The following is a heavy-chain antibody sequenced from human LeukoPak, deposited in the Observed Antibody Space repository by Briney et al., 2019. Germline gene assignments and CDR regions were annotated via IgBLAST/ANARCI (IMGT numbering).Heavy chain of an antibody. D-gene: IGHD2-2*01. CDR2: ISAYNGNT. CDR3: ARDLASSTSQYYYYGMGV. V-gene: IGHV1-18*01. Sequence: ASVKVSCKASGYTFTSYGISWVRQAPGQGLEWMGWISAYNGNTNYAQKLQGRVTMTTDTSTSTAYMELRSLRSDDTAVYYCARDLASSTSQYYYYGMGVWGQGTTVTVSS. J-gene: IGHJ6*02. CDR1: GYTFTSYG.